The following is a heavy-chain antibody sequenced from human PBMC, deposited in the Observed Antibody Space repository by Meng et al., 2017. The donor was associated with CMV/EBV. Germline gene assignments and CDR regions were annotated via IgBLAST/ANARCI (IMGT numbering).Heavy chain of an antibody. D-gene: IGHD1-1*01. CDR2: IYSGGST. CDR1: GFTVSSNY. J-gene: IGHJ4*02. CDR3: ARDHSGPLSH. V-gene: IGHV3-66*01. Sequence: VQLGEGGGGLFQPGGSLRLSCAASGFTVSSNYMSWVRQAPGKGLEWVSVIYSGGSTYYADSVKGRFTISRDNSKNTLYLQMNSLRAEDTAVYYCARDHSGPLSHWGQGTLVTVSS.